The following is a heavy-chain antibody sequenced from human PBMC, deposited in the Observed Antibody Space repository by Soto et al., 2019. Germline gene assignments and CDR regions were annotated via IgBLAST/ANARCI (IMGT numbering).Heavy chain of an antibody. V-gene: IGHV1-8*01. CDR2: MNPNSGNT. D-gene: IGHD3-22*01. CDR1: GYTFTSYD. Sequence: EASVXVSCKASGYTFTSYDINWVRQATGQGLEWMGWMNPNSGNTGYAQKFQGRVTMTRNTSISTAYMELSSLRSEDTAVYYCVMIASKDAFDIWGQGTMVTVSS. J-gene: IGHJ3*02. CDR3: VMIASKDAFDI.